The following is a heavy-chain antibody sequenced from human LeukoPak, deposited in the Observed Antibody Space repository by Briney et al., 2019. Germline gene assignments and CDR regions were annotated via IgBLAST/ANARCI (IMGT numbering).Heavy chain of an antibody. CDR3: ARAPLSPYHYDPQRPKGYFDY. CDR2: IYSGGNT. D-gene: IGHD3-22*01. J-gene: IGHJ4*02. CDR1: GFTVSSNY. Sequence: GGSLRLSCAASGFTVSSNYMNRVRQAPGKGLEWVSVIYSGGNTYHADSVKGRFTISRDSSKNTVYLQMNSLRAEDTAVYYCARAPLSPYHYDPQRPKGYFDYWGQGTLVTVSS. V-gene: IGHV3-66*01.